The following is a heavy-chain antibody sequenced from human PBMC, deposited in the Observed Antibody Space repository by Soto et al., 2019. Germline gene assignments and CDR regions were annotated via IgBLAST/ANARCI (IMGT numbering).Heavy chain of an antibody. V-gene: IGHV3-30*18. D-gene: IGHD5-12*01. CDR3: AKVLDREWLRIPQFYYMDV. J-gene: IGHJ6*03. CDR2: ISYDGSNK. Sequence: QVQLVESGGGVVQPGRSLRLSCAASGFTFSSYGMHWVRQAPGKGLEWVAVISYDGSNKYYADSVKGRFTISRDNSKNTLYLQMNSLRAEDTAEYYCAKVLDREWLRIPQFYYMDVWGKGTTVTVSS. CDR1: GFTFSSYG.